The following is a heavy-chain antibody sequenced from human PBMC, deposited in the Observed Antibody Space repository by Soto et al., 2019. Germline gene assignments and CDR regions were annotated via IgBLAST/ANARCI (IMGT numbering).Heavy chain of an antibody. CDR3: ARDAPGVAPY. V-gene: IGHV4-31*03. CDR1: GGSINSGDSY. CDR2: INYRGST. D-gene: IGHD2-15*01. Sequence: QVQLQESGPGLVRPSQTLSLICTVSGGSINSGDSYWNWIRQHPEKGLEWIGYINYRGSTFYNPSLKSRIIISVDTSKNQFSRKLSSVTAADTAVYYCARDAPGVAPYWGQGTLVTVSS. J-gene: IGHJ4*02.